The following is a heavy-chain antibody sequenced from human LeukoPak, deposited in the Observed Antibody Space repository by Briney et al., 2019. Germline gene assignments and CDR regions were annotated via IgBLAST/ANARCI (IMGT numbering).Heavy chain of an antibody. CDR3: ARVPAPIVVVPHRGYWFDP. CDR1: GFTFSSYG. CDR2: IWYDGSNK. Sequence: GGSLRLSCAASGFTFSSYGMHWVRQAPGKGLEWVAVIWYDGSNKYYADSVKGRFTISRDNSKNTLYLQMNSLRAEDTAVYYCARVPAPIVVVPHRGYWFDPWGQGTLVTVSS. J-gene: IGHJ5*02. D-gene: IGHD2-2*01. V-gene: IGHV3-33*01.